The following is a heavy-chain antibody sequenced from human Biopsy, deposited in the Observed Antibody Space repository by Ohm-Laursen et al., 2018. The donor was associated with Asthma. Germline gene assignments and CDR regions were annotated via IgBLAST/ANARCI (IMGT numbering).Heavy chain of an antibody. V-gene: IGHV3-30*18. Sequence: SLRLSCSASGFTFSSFGIHWVRQTPGKGLEWVAVISYDGSDKYYADSVKGRFTISRDNSKNTLYLQMNSLRAEDTAVYYCAKGHGDYVFPYFQHWGQGTLVTVSS. D-gene: IGHD4-17*01. CDR3: AKGHGDYVFPYFQH. CDR2: ISYDGSDK. CDR1: GFTFSSFG. J-gene: IGHJ1*01.